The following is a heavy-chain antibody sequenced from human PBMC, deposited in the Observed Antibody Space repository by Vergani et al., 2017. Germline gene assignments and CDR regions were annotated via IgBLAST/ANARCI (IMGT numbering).Heavy chain of an antibody. CDR3: ARDRLLLWFGVLTPYYYYYGMDV. Sequence: QVQLVQSGAEVKKPGASVKVSCKASGYTFTSYAMHWVRQAPGQRLEWMGWINTGNGNTKYSQKFHGRVAITEDTSANTGYLELSSLRSEDTAVYYCARDRLLLWFGVLTPYYYYYGMDVWGQGTTVTVSS. V-gene: IGHV1-3*04. D-gene: IGHD3-10*01. J-gene: IGHJ6*02. CDR2: INTGNGNT. CDR1: GYTFTSYA.